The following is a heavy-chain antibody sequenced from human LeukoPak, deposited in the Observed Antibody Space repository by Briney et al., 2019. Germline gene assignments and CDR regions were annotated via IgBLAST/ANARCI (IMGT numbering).Heavy chain of an antibody. Sequence: GGSLRLSCAASGFTVSSNYMSWVRQAPGKGLEWVSVIYSGGSTYYADSAKGRCTISRDNAKNTLYLQMNSLRAEDTAVYYCGTGEPYCYYGMDVWGQGTTVTVSS. CDR2: IYSGGST. CDR1: GFTVSSNY. V-gene: IGHV3-66*02. J-gene: IGHJ6*02. CDR3: GTGEPYCYYGMDV.